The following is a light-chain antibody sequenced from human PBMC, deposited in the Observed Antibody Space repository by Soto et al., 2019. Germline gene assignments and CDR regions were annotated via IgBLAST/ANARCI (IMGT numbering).Light chain of an antibody. CDR1: SSDVGGYEY. Sequence: QSALTQPASVSGSPGQSITISCTGTSSDVGGYEYVSWYQQHPGKAPKVMIYEATKRPSGVSNRFSGSKSGNTASLTISGLQAEDEADYYCCAYAGSGSVVFGGGTKVTVL. CDR3: CAYAGSGSVV. CDR2: EAT. V-gene: IGLV2-23*01. J-gene: IGLJ3*02.